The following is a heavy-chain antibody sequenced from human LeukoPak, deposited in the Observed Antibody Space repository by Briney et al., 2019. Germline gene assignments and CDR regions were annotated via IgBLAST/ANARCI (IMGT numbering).Heavy chain of an antibody. J-gene: IGHJ4*02. D-gene: IGHD2-15*01. V-gene: IGHV1-24*01. CDR3: ATDGGYCSGGSCYTFNY. CDR2: FDPEDGET. CDR1: GYTLTELS. Sequence: ASVKVSCKVSGYTLTELSMHWVRQAPGKGLEWMGGFDPEDGETIYAQKFQGRVTMTEDTSTDTAYMELSSLRSEDTAVYYCATDGGYCSGGSCYTFNYWGQGTLVTVSS.